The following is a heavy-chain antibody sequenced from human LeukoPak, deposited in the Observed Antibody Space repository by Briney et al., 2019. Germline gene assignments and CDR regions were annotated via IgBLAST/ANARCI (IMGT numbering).Heavy chain of an antibody. CDR3: ARMVRGVKNWFDP. J-gene: IGHJ5*02. CDR1: GGSISSYY. Sequence: SETLSLTCTVSGGSISSYYWSWIRQPPGKGLEWIGYIYYSGSTNYNPSLKSRVTISVDTSKNQFSLKLSSVTAADTAVYCCARMVRGVKNWFDPWGQGTLVTVSS. V-gene: IGHV4-59*01. CDR2: IYYSGST. D-gene: IGHD3-10*01.